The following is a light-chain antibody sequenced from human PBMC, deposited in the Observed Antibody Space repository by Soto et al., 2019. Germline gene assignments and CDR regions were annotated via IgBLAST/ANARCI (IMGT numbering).Light chain of an antibody. J-gene: IGLJ1*01. V-gene: IGLV2-14*01. CDR2: DVS. CDR3: CAYTSSSTAV. Sequence: QSALTQPASVSGSPGQSITISCTGTSSDVGGYNYVSWYQQHPGKATKLMLYDVSNRPSGVSNRFSGANSGNTASLTISGRQAEEEDDYYCCAYTSSSTAVFGTGTKVTVL. CDR1: SSDVGGYNY.